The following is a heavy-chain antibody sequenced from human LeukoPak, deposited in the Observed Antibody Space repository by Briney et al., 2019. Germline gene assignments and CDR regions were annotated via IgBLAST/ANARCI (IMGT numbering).Heavy chain of an antibody. CDR2: INPSGGST. CDR3: ARASEGTSGYFHTLDY. D-gene: IGHD3-22*01. J-gene: IGHJ4*02. Sequence: ASVTVSCKASGYTFSSYYMHWVRQAAGQGLEWMGVINPSGGSTSYAQKFQGRVTMTRDTSTSTVYMELSSLRSEDTAVYYCARASEGTSGYFHTLDYWGQGTLVTVSS. CDR1: GYTFSSYY. V-gene: IGHV1-46*01.